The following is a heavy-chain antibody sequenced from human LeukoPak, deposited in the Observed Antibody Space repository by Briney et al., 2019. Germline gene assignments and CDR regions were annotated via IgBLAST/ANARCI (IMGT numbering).Heavy chain of an antibody. D-gene: IGHD1-26*01. CDR2: FDPEDGES. CDR3: ATADKWEPLDY. J-gene: IGHJ4*02. Sequence: ASVKVSCKVSGASLSETSIHWVRQDPGQWLEWMGSFDPEDGESIFAQRFQGRFSMTEDTSTDTAYMELRSLRPEDTAVYYCATADKWEPLDYWGQGTLVTVSS. V-gene: IGHV1-24*01. CDR1: GASLSETS.